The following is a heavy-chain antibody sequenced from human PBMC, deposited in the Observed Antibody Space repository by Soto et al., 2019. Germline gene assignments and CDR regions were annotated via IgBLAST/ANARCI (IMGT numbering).Heavy chain of an antibody. CDR2: IKQDGSEK. Sequence: HPGGSLRLSCAASGFTFSSYAMSWVRQAPGKGLEWVANIKQDGSEKYYVDSVKGRFTISRDNAKNSLYLQMNSLRAEDTAVYYCARDTAMVPFDYWGQGTLVTVSS. V-gene: IGHV3-7*03. CDR1: GFTFSSYA. CDR3: ARDTAMVPFDY. J-gene: IGHJ4*02. D-gene: IGHD5-18*01.